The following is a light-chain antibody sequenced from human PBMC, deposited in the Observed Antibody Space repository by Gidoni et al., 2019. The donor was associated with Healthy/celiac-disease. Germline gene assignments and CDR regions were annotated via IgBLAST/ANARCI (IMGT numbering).Light chain of an antibody. V-gene: IGLV2-14*01. J-gene: IGLJ1*01. CDR1: SSDVGGYNY. CDR3: SSYTSSSTPYV. CDR2: EVS. Sequence: SALTQPASVSGSSGQSITIPCTGTSSDVGGYNYVSWYQQHPGKAPKLMIYEVSNRPSGVSNRFSGSKSGNTASLTISGLQAEDEADYYCSSYTSSSTPYVFGTGTKVTVL.